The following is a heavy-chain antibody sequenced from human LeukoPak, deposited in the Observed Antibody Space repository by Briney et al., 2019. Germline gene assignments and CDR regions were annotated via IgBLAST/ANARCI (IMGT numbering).Heavy chain of an antibody. CDR2: IYYSGST. CDR3: ARVSGQWFGESHFDY. V-gene: IGHV4-31*03. CDR1: GGSISSGGYY. Sequence: SETLSLTCTVSGGSISSGGYYWSWIRQHPGKGLEWIGYIYYSGSTYYNPSLKSRVTISVDTSKNQFSLKLSSVTAADTAVYYCARVSGQWFGESHFDYWGQGPLVTVSS. D-gene: IGHD3-10*01. J-gene: IGHJ4*02.